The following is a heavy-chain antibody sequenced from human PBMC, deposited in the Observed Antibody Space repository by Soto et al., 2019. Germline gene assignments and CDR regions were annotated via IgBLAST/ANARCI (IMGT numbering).Heavy chain of an antibody. CDR2: IIPIFGTA. CDR3: ASLRFGYRGGGQYYYYGMDV. V-gene: IGHV1-69*06. Sequence: QVQLVQSGAEVKKPGSSVKVSCKASGSTFSSYAISWVRQAPGQGLEWMGGIIPIFGTANYAQKFQGRVTITADKSTSTAYMELSSLRSEDTAVYYFASLRFGYRGGGQYYYYGMDVWGQGTTVTVSS. CDR1: GSTFSSYA. D-gene: IGHD3-16*01. J-gene: IGHJ6*02.